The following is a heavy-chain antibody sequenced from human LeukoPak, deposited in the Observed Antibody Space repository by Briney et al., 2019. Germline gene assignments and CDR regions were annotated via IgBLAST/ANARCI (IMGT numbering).Heavy chain of an antibody. CDR2: ISDSGGST. CDR3: SSYRQGGFDY. V-gene: IGHV3-23*01. J-gene: IGHJ4*02. Sequence: GGSLRLSCAASGFTFSAYYMTWVRQAPGKGLEWVSGISDSGGSTYYADSVKGRFTISRDNSKNTLYLQLNSLRAEDTAVYYCSSYRQGGFDYWGQGTLVTVSS. CDR1: GFTFSAYY.